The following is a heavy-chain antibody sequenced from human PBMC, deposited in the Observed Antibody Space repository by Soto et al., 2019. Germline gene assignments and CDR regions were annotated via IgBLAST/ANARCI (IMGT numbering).Heavy chain of an antibody. V-gene: IGHV1-69*08. J-gene: IGHJ4*02. Sequence: QVQLVQSGAEVKKPGSSVKVSCKASGGTFSSYTISWVRQAPGQGLEWMGRIIPILGIANYAQKFQGRVTITADKSTSTAYMELSSLRSEDTAVYYCAREKLYSSGPQDYWGQGTLVTVSS. CDR3: AREKLYSSGPQDY. D-gene: IGHD6-19*01. CDR1: GGTFSSYT. CDR2: IIPILGIA.